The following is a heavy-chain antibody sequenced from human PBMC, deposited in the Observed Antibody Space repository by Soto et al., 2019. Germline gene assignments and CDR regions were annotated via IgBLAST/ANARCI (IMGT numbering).Heavy chain of an antibody. CDR1: GGSISSYY. V-gene: IGHV4-59*01. J-gene: IGHJ4*02. D-gene: IGHD1-7*01. CDR3: ARGGNWNYPGQQGY. Sequence: SETLSLTCTVSGGSISSYYWSWIRQPPGKGLEWIGYIYYSGSTNYNPSLKSRVTISVDTSKNQFSLKLSSVTAADTAVYYCARGGNWNYPGQQGYWGQGTLVTVSS. CDR2: IYYSGST.